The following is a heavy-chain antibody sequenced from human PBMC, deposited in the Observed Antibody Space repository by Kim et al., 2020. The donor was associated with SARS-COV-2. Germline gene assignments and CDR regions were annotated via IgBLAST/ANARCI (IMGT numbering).Heavy chain of an antibody. J-gene: IGHJ6*02. D-gene: IGHD4-17*01. Sequence: HHARKMRVTLSVDTSKTQFSRKLSSVTAADTAVYYCARVWDGDYPLADVWGQGTTVTVSS. V-gene: IGHV4-39*01. CDR3: ARVWDGDYPLADV.